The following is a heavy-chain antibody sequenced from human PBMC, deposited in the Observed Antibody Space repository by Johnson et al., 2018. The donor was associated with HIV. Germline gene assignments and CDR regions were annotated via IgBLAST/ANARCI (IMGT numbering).Heavy chain of an antibody. V-gene: IGHV3-23*04. Sequence: VHLVESGGGLVQPGGSLRLSCVASGFTFSSYAMTWVRQAPGKGLEWVSSISGSGGSTFYADSVKGRFTISRDNSKNTLYLQMNSLRAEDTAVYYCAKALRIFGSGVKEAFDIWDQGTMVTVSS. CDR3: AKALRIFGSGVKEAFDI. CDR2: ISGSGGST. D-gene: IGHD3-10*01. CDR1: GFTFSSYA. J-gene: IGHJ3*02.